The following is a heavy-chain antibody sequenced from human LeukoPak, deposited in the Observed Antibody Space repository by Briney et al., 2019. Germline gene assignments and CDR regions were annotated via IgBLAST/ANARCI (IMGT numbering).Heavy chain of an antibody. J-gene: IGHJ4*02. CDR1: GVSISSSNSS. Sequence: SETLSLTCTVSGVSISSSNSSWGWLRQPPGKGLEWIGSIYYSGNTYYNASLKSRVTISVDTAKNQFSLKLSSVTAADTAVYYCAREEVGKSARFDYWGQGTLVTVSS. D-gene: IGHD3-16*01. CDR3: AREEVGKSARFDY. V-gene: IGHV4-39*07. CDR2: IYYSGNT.